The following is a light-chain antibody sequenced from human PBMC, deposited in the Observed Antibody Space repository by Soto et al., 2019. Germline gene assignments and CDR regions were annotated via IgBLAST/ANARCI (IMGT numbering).Light chain of an antibody. Sequence: QSVLTQPRSVSGSPGQSVTISCTGTSSDVGGYNYVSWYQQHPGKAPKLMIYAVNARPSGVPDRFSGSKSGNTVSLTISGLQAEDEADYYCCSYAGSYTYVFGTGTKLTVL. CDR1: SSDVGGYNY. CDR2: AVN. CDR3: CSYAGSYTYV. V-gene: IGLV2-11*01. J-gene: IGLJ1*01.